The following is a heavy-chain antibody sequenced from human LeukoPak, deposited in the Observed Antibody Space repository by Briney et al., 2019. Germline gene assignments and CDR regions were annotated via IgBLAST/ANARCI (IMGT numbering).Heavy chain of an antibody. Sequence: SDTLSLTCAVYGGSFSGYYWSWIRQPPGKGLEWIGEINHSGSTNYNPSLKSRVTISVDTSKNQFSLKLSSVTAADTAVYYCASGTYYYDSSGYYDYWGQGTLVTVSS. V-gene: IGHV4-34*01. CDR3: ASGTYYYDSSGYYDY. CDR1: GGSFSGYY. CDR2: INHSGST. D-gene: IGHD3-22*01. J-gene: IGHJ4*02.